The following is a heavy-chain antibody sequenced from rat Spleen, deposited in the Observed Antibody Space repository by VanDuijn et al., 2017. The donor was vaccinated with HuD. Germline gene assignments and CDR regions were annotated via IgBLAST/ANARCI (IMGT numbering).Heavy chain of an antibody. Sequence: EVQLVESGGGLVQPGRSLKLSCAASGFTFNNYGMAWVRQAPTKGLEWVAAISYDGISTYYRDSVRGRFTISSDDAKTTLYLQMDSLRSEDTATYYCTTPGAGFAYWGQGTLVTVSS. CDR3: TTPGAGFAY. D-gene: IGHD1-11*01. V-gene: IGHV5-29*01. J-gene: IGHJ3*01. CDR2: ISYDGIST. CDR1: GFTFNNYG.